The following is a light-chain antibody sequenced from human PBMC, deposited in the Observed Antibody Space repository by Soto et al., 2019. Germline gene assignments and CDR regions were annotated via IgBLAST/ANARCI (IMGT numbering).Light chain of an antibody. CDR1: SSDIGAYDY. CDR2: DVN. CDR3: CSYAGSRFV. Sequence: QSALTQPRSVSGTPGQSVAISCTGTSSDIGAYDYVSWYRQHPGQAPNLLIYDVNKRPSGVPDRFFGSKSGHTASLTISGLQADDEADYYCCSYAGSRFVFGTGTKLTVL. J-gene: IGLJ1*01. V-gene: IGLV2-11*01.